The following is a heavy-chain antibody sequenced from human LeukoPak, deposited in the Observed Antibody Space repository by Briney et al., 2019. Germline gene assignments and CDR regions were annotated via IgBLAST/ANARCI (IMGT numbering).Heavy chain of an antibody. D-gene: IGHD2-21*01. CDR3: AIGSAHIVVVIATDYYMDV. CDR2: INPNSGGT. V-gene: IGHV1-2*02. J-gene: IGHJ6*03. Sequence: ASVKVSCKASGYTFTGYYMHWVRQAPGQGLEWMGWINPNSGGTNYAQKFQGRVTMTRDTSISTAYMGLSRLRSDDTAVYYCAIGSAHIVVVIATDYYMDVWGKGTTVTVSS. CDR1: GYTFTGYY.